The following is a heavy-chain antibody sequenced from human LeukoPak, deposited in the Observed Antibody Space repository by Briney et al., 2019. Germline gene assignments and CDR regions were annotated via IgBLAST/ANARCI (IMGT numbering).Heavy chain of an antibody. D-gene: IGHD6-6*01. V-gene: IGHV4-59*01. CDR3: ARLSSGTLYLDY. Sequence: SETLSLTCTVSGGSISSYYWSWIRQPPGKGLEWIGYIYYSGTTNYNPSLKSRVTISVDTSNNQFSLKLSSVTAADTAVYYCARLSSGTLYLDYWGQGTLVSVSS. J-gene: IGHJ4*02. CDR1: GGSISSYY. CDR2: IYYSGTT.